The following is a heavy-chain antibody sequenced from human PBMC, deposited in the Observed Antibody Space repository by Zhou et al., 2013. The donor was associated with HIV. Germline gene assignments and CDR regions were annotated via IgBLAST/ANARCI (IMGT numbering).Heavy chain of an antibody. CDR3: ARDPAYCSGGSCYYFDY. V-gene: IGHV1-2*02. D-gene: IGHD2-15*01. CDR1: GYTFTNYY. CDR2: INPNSGGT. Sequence: QMQLVQSGAEVKKPGASVKVSCKTSGYTFTNYYLHWVRQAPGQGLEWMGWINPNSGGTNYAQKFQGRVTMTRDTSISTAYMELSRLRSDDTAVYYCARDPAYCSGGSCYYFDYWGQGTLVTVSS. J-gene: IGHJ4*02.